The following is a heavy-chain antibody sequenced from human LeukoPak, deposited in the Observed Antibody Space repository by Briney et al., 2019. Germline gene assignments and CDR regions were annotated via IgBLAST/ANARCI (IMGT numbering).Heavy chain of an antibody. CDR1: GFSFSNYA. D-gene: IGHD6-19*01. V-gene: IGHV3-23*01. Sequence: GGSLRLSCAASGFSFSNYAMSWVRQAPGKGLEWVSGVSASGASTYSEDSVKGRSIISRDNSKNTVFLQMNSLRAEDTAVYYCARQHTGWYVDYWGQGILVTVSS. J-gene: IGHJ4*02. CDR2: VSASGAST. CDR3: ARQHTGWYVDY.